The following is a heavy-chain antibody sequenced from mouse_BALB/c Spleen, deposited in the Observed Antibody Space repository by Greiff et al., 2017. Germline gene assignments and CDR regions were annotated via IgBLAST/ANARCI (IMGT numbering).Heavy chain of an antibody. J-gene: IGHJ4*01. CDR3: ARNCATAWGAMDY. CDR1: GFSLTGYG. D-gene: IGHD1-2*01. V-gene: IGHV2-6-7*01. CDR2: IWGDGST. Sequence: QVQLKQSGPGLVAPSQSLSITCTVSGFSLTGYGVNWVRQPPGKGLEWLGMIWGDGSTDYNSALKSRLSISKDNSKSQVFFKMNSLQANDTAIYYCARNCATAWGAMDYWGQGTSVTVSS.